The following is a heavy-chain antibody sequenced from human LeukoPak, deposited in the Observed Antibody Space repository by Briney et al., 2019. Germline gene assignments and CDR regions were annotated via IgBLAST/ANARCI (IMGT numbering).Heavy chain of an antibody. CDR3: AKDGGSWNNYYYYYYMDV. D-gene: IGHD6-13*01. Sequence: PGGSLRLSCAASGFTFSNAWMSWVRQAPGKGLEWVGRIKSKTDGGTTDYAAPVKGRFTISRDDSKNTLYLQMNSLRAEDTAVYYCAKDGGSWNNYYYYYYMDVWGKGTTVTISS. J-gene: IGHJ6*03. CDR2: IKSKTDGGTT. V-gene: IGHV3-15*01. CDR1: GFTFSNAW.